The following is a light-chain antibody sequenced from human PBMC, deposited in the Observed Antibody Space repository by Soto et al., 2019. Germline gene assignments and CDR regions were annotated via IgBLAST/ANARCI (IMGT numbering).Light chain of an antibody. V-gene: IGKV1-39*01. Sequence: DIQMTQSPSSLSASVGDRVTITGRASQSISSYLNWYQQKPGKAPKLLIYAASSLQSGVPSRFSGSGSGTDFTLTISSLQPEDSATYYCQQSYSTLETFRQGTKLEIK. CDR1: QSISSY. CDR3: QQSYSTLET. J-gene: IGKJ2*01. CDR2: AAS.